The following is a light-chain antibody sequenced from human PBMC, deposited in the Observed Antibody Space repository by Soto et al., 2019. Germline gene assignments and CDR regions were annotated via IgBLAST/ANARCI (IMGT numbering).Light chain of an antibody. Sequence: QSVLTQPASVSGSPGQSITISCTGTSSDVGNYNYVSWYLQHPGKAPKLIIYAVSNRPSGVSNRFSGSRSGNTASLTISGLQAEDEADYSCSSYTSTTTCVFGTGTKVTVL. V-gene: IGLV2-14*01. CDR3: SSYTSTTTCV. J-gene: IGLJ1*01. CDR2: AVS. CDR1: SSDVGNYNY.